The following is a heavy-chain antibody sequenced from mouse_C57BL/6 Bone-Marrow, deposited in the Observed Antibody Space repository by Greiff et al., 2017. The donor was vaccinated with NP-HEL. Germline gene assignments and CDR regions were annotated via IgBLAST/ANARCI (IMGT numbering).Heavy chain of an antibody. J-gene: IGHJ3*01. CDR3: ARPSYYYGSRGFAY. D-gene: IGHD1-1*01. V-gene: IGHV5-17*01. CDR2: ISSGSSTI. Sequence: EVKLMESGGGLVKPGGSLKLSCAASGFTFSDYGMHWVRQAPEKGLEWVAYISSGSSTIYYADTVKGRFTISRDNAKNTLFLQMTSLRSEDTAMYYCARPSYYYGSRGFAYWGQGTLVTVSA. CDR1: GFTFSDYG.